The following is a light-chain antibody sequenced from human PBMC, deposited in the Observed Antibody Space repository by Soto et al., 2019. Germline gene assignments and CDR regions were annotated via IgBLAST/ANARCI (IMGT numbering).Light chain of an antibody. CDR1: SSDVGGYNY. Sequence: QSVLTQPASVSGSPGQSITISCTGTSSDVGGYNYVSWYQQHPGKAPKLMIYDVSNRPSGVSNRFSGSKSGNTASLTISGLQVEDEADYYCSSYTSDSTRLFGGGTKVTVL. CDR3: SSYTSDSTRL. J-gene: IGLJ2*01. V-gene: IGLV2-14*03. CDR2: DVS.